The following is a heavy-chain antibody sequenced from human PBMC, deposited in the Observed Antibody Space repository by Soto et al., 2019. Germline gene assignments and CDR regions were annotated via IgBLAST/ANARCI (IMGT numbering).Heavy chain of an antibody. D-gene: IGHD2-15*01. CDR2: IIPIFGTA. V-gene: IGHV1-69*13. Sequence: SVKVSCKASGGTFSSCAISWVRQAPGQGLEWMGGIIPIFGTANYAQKFQGRVTITADESTSTAYMELSSLRSEDTAVYYCARGSSVVVVAANYYYYGMDVWGQGTTVTVSS. CDR1: GGTFSSCA. CDR3: ARGSSVVVVAANYYYYGMDV. J-gene: IGHJ6*02.